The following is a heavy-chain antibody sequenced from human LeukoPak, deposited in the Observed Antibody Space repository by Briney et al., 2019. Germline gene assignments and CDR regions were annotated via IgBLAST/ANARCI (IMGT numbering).Heavy chain of an antibody. Sequence: GGSLGLSCVTSGFRFSSYWMTWVRQAPGKGLEWVANIKLDGSEKYYGDAVKGRFTISRDNAKKALYLEMSRLGAEDTAVYYCARVNREDYLKDYHYDLWGQGTLVTVTS. J-gene: IGHJ4*02. D-gene: IGHD4/OR15-4a*01. V-gene: IGHV3-7*01. CDR1: GFRFSSYW. CDR2: IKLDGSEK. CDR3: ARVNREDYLKDYHYDL.